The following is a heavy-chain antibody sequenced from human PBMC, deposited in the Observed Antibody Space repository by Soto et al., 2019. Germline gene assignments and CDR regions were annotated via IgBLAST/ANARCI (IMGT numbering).Heavy chain of an antibody. J-gene: IGHJ4*02. CDR3: ARGVAVAWFDY. D-gene: IGHD6-19*01. Sequence: ASVKVSCKASGYTFSSSGISWVRQAPGQRLEWMGWINAGNGNTKYSQKFQGRVTITRDTSASIAYMELSSLRSEDTAVYYCARGVAVAWFDYWGQGTLVTVSS. CDR1: GYTFSSSG. V-gene: IGHV1-3*01. CDR2: INAGNGNT.